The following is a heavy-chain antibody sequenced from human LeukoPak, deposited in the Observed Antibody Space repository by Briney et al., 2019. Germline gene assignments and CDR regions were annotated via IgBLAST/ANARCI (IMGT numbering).Heavy chain of an antibody. J-gene: IGHJ5*01. CDR2: IYVDGST. CDR1: GFTVSSNY. Sequence: GGSLRLSCAASGFTVSSNYMNWVRQAPGKGLEWVSGIYVDGSTYYADSVKGRFTISRDNSRNTLYLQMDSLRAEDTAVYYCPRITAYDDSWGQGTLVTVSS. D-gene: IGHD1-20*01. V-gene: IGHV3-53*01. CDR3: PRITAYDDS.